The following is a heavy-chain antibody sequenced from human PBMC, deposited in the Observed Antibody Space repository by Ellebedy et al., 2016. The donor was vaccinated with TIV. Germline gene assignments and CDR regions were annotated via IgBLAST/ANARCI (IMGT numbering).Heavy chain of an antibody. CDR3: ARGRAREFTQVNLDY. J-gene: IGHJ4*02. CDR2: IYPGDSDT. V-gene: IGHV5-51*01. Sequence: GESLKISCKESGNTFTSYWIGWVRQMPGNGLEWMGIIYPGDSDTSYSPSFKGQVIISADKSISTAYLQWSSLKASDTAMYYCARGRAREFTQVNLDYWGQGTLVTVSS. CDR1: GNTFTSYW. D-gene: IGHD1-14*01.